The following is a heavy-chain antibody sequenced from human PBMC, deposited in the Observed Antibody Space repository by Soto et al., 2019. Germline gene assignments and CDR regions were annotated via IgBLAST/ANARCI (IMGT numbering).Heavy chain of an antibody. V-gene: IGHV1-2*02. D-gene: IGHD2-15*01. CDR2: INPNSGVT. CDR3: ARSRILWKLNGIDV. J-gene: IGHJ6*02. Sequence: QVQLVQSGAEVKKPGASVKVSCKASGYTFTGYYMHWVRQAPGQGLEWMGWINPNSGVTNYAQKFQGRVTMTRDTSISTAYMELSRLRADDTAVYYCARSRILWKLNGIDVWGQGTTVTVSS. CDR1: GYTFTGYY.